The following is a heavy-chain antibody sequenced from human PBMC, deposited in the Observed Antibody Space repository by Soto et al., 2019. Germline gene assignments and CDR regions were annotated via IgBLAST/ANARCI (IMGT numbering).Heavy chain of an antibody. J-gene: IGHJ6*02. CDR2: ISSSSSYI. V-gene: IGHV3-21*01. D-gene: IGHD2-15*01. CDR1: GFTFSSYS. CDR3: ARDSGGQGYCSGGSCYSGIFYYGMDV. Sequence: EVQLVESGGGLVEPGGSLRLSCAASGFTFSSYSMNWVRQAPGKGLEWVSSISSSSSYIYYADSVKGRFTISRDNAKNSLYLQMNSLRAEDTAVYYCARDSGGQGYCSGGSCYSGIFYYGMDVWGQGTTVAVSS.